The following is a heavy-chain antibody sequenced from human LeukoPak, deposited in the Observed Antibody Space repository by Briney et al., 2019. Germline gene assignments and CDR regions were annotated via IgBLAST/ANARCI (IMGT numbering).Heavy chain of an antibody. J-gene: IGHJ5*02. CDR2: IYPCDSRI. Sequence: GESLKISCQGFGYSFTSYWIGWVRQMPGKGMEWMGVIYPCDSRIRYNPSFQGQVTISVDKAISTAYLQWVSLKASDTAMYYCACRDLTSTWSFPWGQGTLVTVS. CDR1: GYSFTSYW. CDR3: ACRDLTSTWSFP. D-gene: IGHD6-13*01. V-gene: IGHV5-51*01.